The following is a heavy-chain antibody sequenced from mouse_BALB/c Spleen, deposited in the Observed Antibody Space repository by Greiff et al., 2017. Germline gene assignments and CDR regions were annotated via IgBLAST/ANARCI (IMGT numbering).Heavy chain of an antibody. Sequence: EVKLMESGGGLVKPGGSLKLSCAASGFTFSSYAMSWVRQSPEKRLEWVAEISSGGSYTYYPDTVTGRFTISRANAKNTLYLEMSSLRSEDTAMYYCAAYYSHAMDYWGQGTSVTVSS. D-gene: IGHD2-12*01. V-gene: IGHV5-9-4*01. CDR3: AAYYSHAMDY. CDR2: ISSGGSYT. CDR1: GFTFSSYA. J-gene: IGHJ4*01.